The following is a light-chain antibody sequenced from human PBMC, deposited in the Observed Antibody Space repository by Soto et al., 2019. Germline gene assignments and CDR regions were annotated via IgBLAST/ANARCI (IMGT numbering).Light chain of an antibody. V-gene: IGKV1-5*03. CDR2: KAS. CDR3: RQYNSYFPT. CDR1: QSISSW. Sequence: DIQMTQSPSTLSASVGDRVTITCRASQSISSWLAWYQQKPGKAPKLLIYKASSLESGVLSRFSGSGSGTEFTLTISSLQPDDFATDYCRQYNSYFPTFGPGTKVNIK. J-gene: IGKJ3*01.